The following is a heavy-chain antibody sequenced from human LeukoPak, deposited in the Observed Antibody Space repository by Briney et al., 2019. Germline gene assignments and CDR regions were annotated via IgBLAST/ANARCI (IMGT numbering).Heavy chain of an antibody. V-gene: IGHV3-7*04. CDR1: GFPFSSYA. J-gene: IGHJ4*02. Sequence: GGSLRLSCSASGFPFSSYAMHWVRQAPGKGLEWVANIKQDGSDKYYMESVEGRFTISRDNAKNSLFLEMNSLRAEDTAMYFCARDLDYWGQGTLVTVSS. CDR3: ARDLDY. CDR2: IKQDGSDK.